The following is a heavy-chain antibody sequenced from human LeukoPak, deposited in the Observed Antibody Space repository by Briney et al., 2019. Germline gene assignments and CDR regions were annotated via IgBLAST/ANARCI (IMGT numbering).Heavy chain of an antibody. CDR1: GFTFSSYG. Sequence: PGGSLRLSCAASGFTFSSYGMHWVRQAPGKGLEWVAFIRYDGSNKYYADSVKGRFTISRDNSKNTLYLQMGSLRAEDMAVYYCARGHDTYSSGWYADYWGQGTLVTVSS. V-gene: IGHV3-30*02. CDR2: IRYDGSNK. J-gene: IGHJ4*02. D-gene: IGHD6-19*01. CDR3: ARGHDTYSSGWYADY.